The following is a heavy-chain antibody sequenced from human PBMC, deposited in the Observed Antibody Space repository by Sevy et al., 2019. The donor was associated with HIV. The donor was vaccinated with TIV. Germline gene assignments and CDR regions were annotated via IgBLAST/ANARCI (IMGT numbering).Heavy chain of an antibody. CDR2: IYYSGST. Sequence: SDTLSLTCTVSGGSISSSSYYWGWIRQPPGKGLEWIGSIYYSGSTYYNPSLKSRVTISVDTSKNQFSLKLSSVTAADTAVYYCARHYSNYAVLDPWGQGTLVTVSS. J-gene: IGHJ5*02. D-gene: IGHD4-4*01. V-gene: IGHV4-39*01. CDR1: GGSISSSSYY. CDR3: ARHYSNYAVLDP.